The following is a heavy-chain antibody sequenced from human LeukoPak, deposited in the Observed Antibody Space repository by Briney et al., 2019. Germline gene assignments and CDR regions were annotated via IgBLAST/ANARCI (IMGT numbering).Heavy chain of an antibody. Sequence: SETLSLTCTVSGGSISSYYWSWIRQPPGKGLEWIGYNYYSGSTNYNPSLKSRVTISVDTSKNHFSLKLTSVTAADTAVYYCARDQTYSGSGIYTYFDYWGQGILVTVSS. CDR3: ARDQTYSGSGIYTYFDY. V-gene: IGHV4-59*12. J-gene: IGHJ4*02. CDR2: NYYSGST. D-gene: IGHD3-10*01. CDR1: GGSISSYY.